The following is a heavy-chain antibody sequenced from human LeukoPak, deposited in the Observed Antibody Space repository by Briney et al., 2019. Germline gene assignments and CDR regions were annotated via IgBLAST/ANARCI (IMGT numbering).Heavy chain of an antibody. D-gene: IGHD6-13*01. CDR2: LYTGGSA. V-gene: IGHV3-66*01. CDR3: ARGLAAAGSTFDY. CDR1: GFTVSSSY. J-gene: IGHJ4*02. Sequence: QSGGSLRLSCAASGFTVSSSYMGWVRQAPGKGLEWVSVLYTGGSAYYAESVKGRFTISRDNSKNTLYLQMNSLSAEDTAVYYCARGLAAAGSTFDYWGQGTLVTVSS.